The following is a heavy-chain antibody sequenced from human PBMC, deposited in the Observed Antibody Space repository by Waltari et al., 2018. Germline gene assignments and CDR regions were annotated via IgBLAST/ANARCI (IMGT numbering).Heavy chain of an antibody. J-gene: IGHJ4*02. Sequence: QVQLQESGPRLVKPSQTLSLTCSFPGVSISSGTYYWSWIRQSAGRGLEWIGRIYSSGTTKYNPSLKSRVSISIDKSKNQFFVRLTSATAADSAIYYCVRDWGGDDSGSVWGRGAPVTVSS. CDR1: GVSISSGTYY. D-gene: IGHD3-10*01. CDR2: IYSSGTT. V-gene: IGHV4-61*02. CDR3: VRDWGGDDSGSV.